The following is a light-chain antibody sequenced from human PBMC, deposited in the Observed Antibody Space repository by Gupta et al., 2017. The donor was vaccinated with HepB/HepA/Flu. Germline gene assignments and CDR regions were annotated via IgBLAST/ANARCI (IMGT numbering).Light chain of an antibody. CDR3: QQYYSTSRSC. J-gene: IGKJ3*01. CDR1: QSVLYRSNNKNY. CDR2: WAS. V-gene: IGKV4-1*01. Sequence: DLVLTQSPDSLAVSLGERATINCKSSQSVLYRSNNKNYLAWYQQQPGQPPKLLIYWASTRESGVPDRFSGSGSGTDFTLTISSLQAEDVAVYYCQQYYSTSRSCFGPETKVDIK.